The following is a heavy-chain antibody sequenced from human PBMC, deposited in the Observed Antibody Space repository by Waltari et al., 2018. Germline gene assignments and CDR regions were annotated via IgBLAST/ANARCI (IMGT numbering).Heavy chain of an antibody. CDR1: GYSFTSYW. Sequence: EVQLVQSGAEVKKPGESLKISCKGSGYSFTSYWIGWVRQMPGKGLEWMGIIYPGESDARYSPSCQGQVTISADKSSSTAYLQWSSQKASDTAMYYCARLLDPGIAVAGVPYWGQGTLVTVSS. D-gene: IGHD6-19*01. J-gene: IGHJ4*02. V-gene: IGHV5-51*03. CDR3: ARLLDPGIAVAGVPY. CDR2: IYPGESDA.